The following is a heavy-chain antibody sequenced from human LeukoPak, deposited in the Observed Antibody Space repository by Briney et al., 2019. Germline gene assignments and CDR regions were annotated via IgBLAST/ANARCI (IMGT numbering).Heavy chain of an antibody. CDR3: ARDTSRDGYNEPFDY. J-gene: IGHJ4*02. CDR1: GVTFSSYG. V-gene: IGHV3-33*01. Sequence: PGGSLRLSCAASGVTFSSYGMHWVRQAPGKGLEWVAVIWYDGSNKYYADSVKGRFTISRDNSKNTLYLQMNSLRAEDTAVYYCARDTSRDGYNEPFDYWGQGTLVTVSS. CDR2: IWYDGSNK. D-gene: IGHD5-24*01.